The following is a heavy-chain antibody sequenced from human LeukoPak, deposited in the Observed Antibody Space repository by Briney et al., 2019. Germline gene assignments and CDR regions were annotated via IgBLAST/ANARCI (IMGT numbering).Heavy chain of an antibody. CDR2: ISSDGSGT. V-gene: IGHV3-74*01. J-gene: IGHJ4*02. D-gene: IGHD7-27*01. CDR1: GFSFRAYF. Sequence: GGSLRLSCAVSGFSFRAYFFHWVRQVPGKGLVWVSRISSDGSGTFYADSVRGRFTISRDDDKNTVSMQMNSLRVEDTAVYYCARETLGSGLRAPDYWGRGALVTVSS. CDR3: ARETLGSGLRAPDY.